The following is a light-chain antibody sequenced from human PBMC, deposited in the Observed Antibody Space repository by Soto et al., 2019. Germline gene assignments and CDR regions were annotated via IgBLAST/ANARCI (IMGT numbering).Light chain of an antibody. CDR3: QQYNNWPPSYT. V-gene: IGKV3-15*01. CDR1: ESITNN. J-gene: IGKJ2*01. CDR2: GAS. Sequence: EIVMTQSPATLSVSPGERATLSCWASESITNNLAWYQQRPGQAPILLIYGASTRATGIPARFSGSGFGTEFTHTITSLQSEDFAVYYCQQYNNWPPSYTFGQGTKLEIK.